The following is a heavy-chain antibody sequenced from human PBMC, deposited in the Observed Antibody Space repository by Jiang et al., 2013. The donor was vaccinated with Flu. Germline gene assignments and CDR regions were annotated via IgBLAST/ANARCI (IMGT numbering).Heavy chain of an antibody. J-gene: IGHJ6*02. D-gene: IGHD2-2*01. Sequence: SQTLSLTCAISGDSVSSNIATWNWIRQSPSRGLEWLGRTYYRSKWYNDYAVSVKSRITINPDTSKNQFSLQLNSVTPEDTAVYYCAREWDVVPADYYYYGMDVWGQGTTVTVSS. V-gene: IGHV6-1*01. CDR3: AREWDVVPADYYYYGMDV. CDR2: TYYRSKWYN. CDR1: GDSVSSNIAT.